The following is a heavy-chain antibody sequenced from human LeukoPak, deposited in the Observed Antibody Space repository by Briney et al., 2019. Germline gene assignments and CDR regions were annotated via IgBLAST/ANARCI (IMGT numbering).Heavy chain of an antibody. CDR3: ARSTTIPYFDY. D-gene: IGHD5-12*01. CDR2: INLNSGGT. Sequence: YXXXVXXAPXQGLEWMGWINLNSGGTNYAQKFQGRVTMTRDTSISTAYMELSRLRSHDTAVYYCARSTTIPYFDYWGQGTLVTVSS. CDR1: Y. J-gene: IGHJ4*02. V-gene: IGHV1-2*02.